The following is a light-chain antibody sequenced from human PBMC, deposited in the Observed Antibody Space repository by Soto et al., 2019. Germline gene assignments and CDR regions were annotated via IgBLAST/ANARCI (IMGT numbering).Light chain of an antibody. J-gene: IGLJ1*01. V-gene: IGLV2-23*02. CDR3: CSYTAGGTI. CDR1: SRDVGSDNL. CDR2: GVD. Sequence: QSALTQPASVSGSPGQSIIITCIGTSRDVGSDNLVSWYQQVPGRAPKLIIFGVDKRPSGVSNRFSGSKSANTATLTISGLQTEDEADYYCCSYTAGGTIFGTGTKLTVL.